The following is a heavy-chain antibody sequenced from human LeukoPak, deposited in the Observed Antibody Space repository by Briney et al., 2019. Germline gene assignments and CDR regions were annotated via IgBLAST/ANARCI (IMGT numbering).Heavy chain of an antibody. CDR1: GFTFSIYA. CDR3: AKVRPPVWELFFDY. V-gene: IGHV3-23*01. J-gene: IGHJ4*02. CDR2: IDYSGGTT. Sequence: GGSLRLSCAASGFTFSIYAMSWVRQAPGKELEWASSIDYSGGTTYYADSVKGRFTVSRDNSKNTLYLQMNSLRAEDTAIYYCAKVRPPVWELFFDYWGQGTLVTVSS. D-gene: IGHD1-26*01.